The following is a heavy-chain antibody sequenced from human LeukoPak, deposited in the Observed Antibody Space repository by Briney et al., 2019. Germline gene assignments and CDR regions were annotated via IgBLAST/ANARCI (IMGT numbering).Heavy chain of an antibody. D-gene: IGHD3-10*01. V-gene: IGHV3-30-3*01. J-gene: IGHJ6*02. Sequence: GGSLRLSCAASGFTFSSYAMHWVRQAPGKGLEWVAVISYDGSNKYYADSVKGRFTISRDNSKNTLYLQMNSLRAEDTAVYYCARDRGGSGSYSPIPRYYYGMDVWGQGTTVTVSS. CDR3: ARDRGGSGSYSPIPRYYYGMDV. CDR2: ISYDGSNK. CDR1: GFTFSSYA.